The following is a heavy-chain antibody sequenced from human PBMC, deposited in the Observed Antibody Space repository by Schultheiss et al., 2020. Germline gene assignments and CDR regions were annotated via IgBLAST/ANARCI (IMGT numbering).Heavy chain of an antibody. V-gene: IGHV4-34*01. CDR1: GGSFSGYY. CDR2: INHSGST. Sequence: SQTLSLTCAVYGGSFSGYYWSWIRQPPGKGLEWIGEINHSGSTNYNPSLKSRVTISVDTSKNQFSLKLSSVTAADTAVYYCARAAMYYYGSGRRIAFDYWGQGTLVTVSS. J-gene: IGHJ4*02. D-gene: IGHD3-10*01. CDR3: ARAAMYYYGSGRRIAFDY.